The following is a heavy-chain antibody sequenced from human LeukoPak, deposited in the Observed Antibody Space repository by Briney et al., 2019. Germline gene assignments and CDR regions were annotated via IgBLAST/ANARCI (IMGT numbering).Heavy chain of an antibody. CDR3: AKGRAAATYYFDY. CDR1: GFTFSSYG. V-gene: IGHV3-30*18. J-gene: IGHJ4*02. CDR2: ISYDGSNK. D-gene: IGHD6-13*01. Sequence: GSLRLSCAASGFTFSSYGMHWVRQAPGKGLEWVAVISYDGSNKYYADSVKGRFTISRDNSKNTLYLQMNSLRAEDTAVYYCAKGRAAATYYFDYWGQGTLVTVSS.